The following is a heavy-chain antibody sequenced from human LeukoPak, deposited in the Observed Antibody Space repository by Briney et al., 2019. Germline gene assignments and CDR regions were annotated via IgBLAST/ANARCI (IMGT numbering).Heavy chain of an antibody. CDR2: IYPGDSDT. CDR3: ARGELKWEGDAFDT. V-gene: IGHV5-51*01. D-gene: IGHD1-26*01. Sequence: PGESLKISCKGSGYSFTTYWIGWVRQMPGKGLERMGIIYPGDSDTRYNPSFQGQVTISADRSISTAYLQWNSLKASDTAMYYCARGELKWEGDAFDTWGQGTMVTVSS. CDR1: GYSFTTYW. J-gene: IGHJ3*02.